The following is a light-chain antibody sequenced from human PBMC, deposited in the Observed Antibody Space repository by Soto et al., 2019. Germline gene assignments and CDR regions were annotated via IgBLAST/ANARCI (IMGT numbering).Light chain of an antibody. CDR1: QSVSGW. CDR2: DVS. Sequence: DIQLTQCRSTRSASVGDTVTVTCRASQSVSGWLAWYQQKPGEAPKVLIYDVSALPRGVPSRFSGSGSGTKFTLTIASLQPDDFAVYYCQQYGSSLTFGGGTKVDI. V-gene: IGKV1-5*01. CDR3: QQYGSSLT. J-gene: IGKJ4*01.